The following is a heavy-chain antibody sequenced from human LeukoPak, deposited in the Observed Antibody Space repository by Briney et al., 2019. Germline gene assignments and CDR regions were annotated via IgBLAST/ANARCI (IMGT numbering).Heavy chain of an antibody. Sequence: GGSLRLSCAASGFTFSRYEMNWVRQAPGKGLEWVSYISSSGSTIYYADSVKGRFTISRDNAKNSLYLQMNSLRAEDTAVYYCARVAGASYYFDYWGQGTLVTVSS. CDR2: ISSSGSTI. D-gene: IGHD1-26*01. J-gene: IGHJ4*02. V-gene: IGHV3-48*03. CDR1: GFTFSRYE. CDR3: ARVAGASYYFDY.